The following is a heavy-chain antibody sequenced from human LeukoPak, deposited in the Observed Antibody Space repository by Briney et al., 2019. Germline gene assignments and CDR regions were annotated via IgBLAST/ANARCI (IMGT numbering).Heavy chain of an antibody. CDR1: GGXISSFY. CDR2: VFYSGNT. J-gene: IGHJ3*01. D-gene: IGHD3-16*01. CDR3: ARGLPGRDAFDV. V-gene: IGHV4-59*13. Sequence: SETLSLTCTVSGGXISSFYCNWIRQPPAKGLEWVGYVFYSGNTNYNPSIGSRVTISEDTSKNQFSLNLNSLTAADTAVYYCARGLPGRDAFDVWGQGTVVTVSS.